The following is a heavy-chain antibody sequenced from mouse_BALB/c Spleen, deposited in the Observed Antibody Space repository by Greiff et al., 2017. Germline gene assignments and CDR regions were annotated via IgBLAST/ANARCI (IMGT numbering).Heavy chain of an antibody. V-gene: IGHV1-12*01. Sequence: QVQLQQPGAELVKPGASVKMSCKASGYTFTSYNMHWVKRTPGQGLEWIGAIYPGNGDTSYNQKFKGKATLTADKSSSTAYMQLSSLTSEDSAVYYCARSGGNYAMDYWGQGTSVTVSS. J-gene: IGHJ4*01. D-gene: IGHD3-1*01. CDR1: GYTFTSYN. CDR2: IYPGNGDT. CDR3: ARSGGNYAMDY.